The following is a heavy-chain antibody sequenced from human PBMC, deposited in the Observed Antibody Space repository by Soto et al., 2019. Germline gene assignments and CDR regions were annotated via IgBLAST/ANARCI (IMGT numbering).Heavy chain of an antibody. D-gene: IGHD2-15*01. V-gene: IGHV4-34*01. CDR2: INHSGIT. J-gene: IGHJ5*02. CDR3: VRGGGGGLFDP. CDR1: GGSFSGYF. Sequence: SETLSLTCTVSGGSFSGYFWTWIRQPPGKGLEWLAEINHSGITNYNPSVESRVSMSVDTSKNQFSLRLYSVTAEDTAIYYCVRGGGGGLFDPWGQGTMVTVSS.